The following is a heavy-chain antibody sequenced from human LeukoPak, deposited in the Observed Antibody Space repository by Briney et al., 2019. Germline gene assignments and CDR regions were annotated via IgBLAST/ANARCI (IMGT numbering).Heavy chain of an antibody. Sequence: GGSLRLSCAASGFTFSTSVMHWVRQAPGKGLEWLSFIRFDGSEKYYADSVKARFSISRDNSMNTLYLQMNSLRAEDTAVYYCATQRDGYNSPFDYWGQGTLVTVSS. D-gene: IGHD5-24*01. CDR3: ATQRDGYNSPFDY. J-gene: IGHJ4*02. V-gene: IGHV3-30*02. CDR2: IRFDGSEK. CDR1: GFTFSTSV.